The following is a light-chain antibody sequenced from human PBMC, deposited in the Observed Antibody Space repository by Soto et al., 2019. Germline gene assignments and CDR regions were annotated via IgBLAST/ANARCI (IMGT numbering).Light chain of an antibody. CDR2: TAS. CDR3: QQYFNWPPCT. Sequence: QSPATLSLSPXXSATLSXXXXXXVGTRLAXYQHKNGQPPSLLFYTASSRATSVPDRFSGRGSGTEFTLTISSLEPDDFGYYYCQQYFNWPPCTFGQGTKVEI. J-gene: IGKJ2*02. V-gene: IGKV3-15*01. CDR1: XXVGTR.